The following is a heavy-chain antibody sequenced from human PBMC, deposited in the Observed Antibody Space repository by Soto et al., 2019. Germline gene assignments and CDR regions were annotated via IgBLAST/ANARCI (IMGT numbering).Heavy chain of an antibody. Sequence: QVQLVQSGAEVKKPGASVKVSCKASGYTFTSYGISWVRQAPGQGLEWMGWISAYNGNTTYAQKLQGRVTMTTDTSTSTAYMELRSLRSDDTAVYYCARDNPPDIVVVTASDAFDIWGQGTMVTVSS. J-gene: IGHJ3*02. CDR3: ARDNPPDIVVVTASDAFDI. D-gene: IGHD2-21*02. CDR1: GYTFTSYG. V-gene: IGHV1-18*01. CDR2: ISAYNGNT.